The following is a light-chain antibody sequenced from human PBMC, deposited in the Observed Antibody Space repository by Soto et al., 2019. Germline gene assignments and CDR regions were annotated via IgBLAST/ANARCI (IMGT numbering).Light chain of an antibody. CDR3: RQRTDWPT. Sequence: EIVLTQSPGTLSLSPGESATLSCRASQSVSHFLAWYQQKPGQAPRLLIYDTSSRATGIPGRFSGSGSGTDFTLTIDSLEPEDSAVYYCRQRTDWPTFGGGTKVEI. J-gene: IGKJ4*01. V-gene: IGKV3-11*01. CDR1: QSVSHF. CDR2: DTS.